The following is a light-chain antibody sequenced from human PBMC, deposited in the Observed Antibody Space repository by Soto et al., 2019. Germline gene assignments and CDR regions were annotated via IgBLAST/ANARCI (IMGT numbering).Light chain of an antibody. Sequence: EIVLTQSPGTLSLSPGERATLSCRASQSVSSSYLAWYQQKPGQAPRILIYGASSRATGIPDRFSGSGSGTDFTLTISRLEPEDFAVYYCQQYVSSLYTFGQGTKLEIK. J-gene: IGKJ2*01. CDR2: GAS. CDR3: QQYVSSLYT. CDR1: QSVSSSY. V-gene: IGKV3-20*01.